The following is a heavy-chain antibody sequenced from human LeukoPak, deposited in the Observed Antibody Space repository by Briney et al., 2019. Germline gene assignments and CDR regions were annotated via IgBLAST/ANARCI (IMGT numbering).Heavy chain of an antibody. CDR2: INHSGST. CDR3: ARGLKYYYDSSGYYFDY. J-gene: IGHJ4*02. V-gene: IGHV4-34*01. Sequence: ASETLSLTCVVYGGSFSGYYWSWIRQPPGKGLEWIGEINHSGSTNYNPSLKSRVTISVDTSKNQFSLKLSSVTAADTAVYYCARGLKYYYDSSGYYFDYWGQGTLVTVSS. CDR1: GGSFSGYY. D-gene: IGHD3-22*01.